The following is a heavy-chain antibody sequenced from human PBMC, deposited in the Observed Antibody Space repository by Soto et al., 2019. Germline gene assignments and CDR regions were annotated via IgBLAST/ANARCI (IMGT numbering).Heavy chain of an antibody. CDR1: SGSISGYY. CDR2: ISYIGNT. D-gene: IGHD4-17*01. Sequence: QVHLQESGPGLVKPSETLSLTCTVSSGSISGYYWSWIRQPPGKGLECIGYISYIGNTHYNPSLMSRVTISIDTSKSQFSQKVTSVTAADTAVYYCARFDFGDYRGLDYWGQGTLVTVSS. J-gene: IGHJ4*02. V-gene: IGHV4-59*08. CDR3: ARFDFGDYRGLDY.